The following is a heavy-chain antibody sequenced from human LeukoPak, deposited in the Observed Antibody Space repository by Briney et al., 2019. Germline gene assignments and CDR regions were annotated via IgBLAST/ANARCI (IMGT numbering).Heavy chain of an antibody. CDR2: ISYDGSNK. CDR3: ARGAYCSSTSCYPYYYYGMDV. V-gene: IGHV3-30-3*01. Sequence: GGSLRLSCAASGFTFSSYAMHWVRQAPGKGLEWVAVISYDGSNKYYADSVRGRFTISRDNSKNTLYLQMNSLRAEDTAVYYCARGAYCSSTSCYPYYYYGMDVWGKGTTVTVSS. D-gene: IGHD2-2*01. J-gene: IGHJ6*04. CDR1: GFTFSSYA.